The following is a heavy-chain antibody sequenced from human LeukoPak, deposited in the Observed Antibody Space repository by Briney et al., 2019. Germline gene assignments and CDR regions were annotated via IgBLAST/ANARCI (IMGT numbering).Heavy chain of an antibody. CDR1: GYTFTGYY. D-gene: IGHD5-12*01. CDR2: INPNSGGT. CDR3: ARAKFRSGYDFDY. J-gene: IGHJ4*02. Sequence: ASVKVSCKASGYTFTGYYMHWVRPAPGQGLEWMGWINPNSGGTNYAQKFQGRVTMTRDTSISTAYMELSRLRSDDTAVYYCARAKFRSGYDFDYWGQGTLVTVSS. V-gene: IGHV1-2*02.